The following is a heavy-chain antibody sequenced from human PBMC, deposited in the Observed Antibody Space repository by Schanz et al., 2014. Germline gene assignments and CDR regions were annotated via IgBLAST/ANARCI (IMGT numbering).Heavy chain of an antibody. CDR3: ARRHHFRSGPYYYYYMDV. J-gene: IGHJ6*03. D-gene: IGHD3-3*02. Sequence: QVQLQESGPGLVKPSETLSLTCSVSGRSISSYYWSWFRQPPGKGLEWIGEINHSANTTYNPSLKSRFPISVDSSKNQFSLMLNSVTAADTAVYYCARRHHFRSGPYYYYYMDVGGKGTTVTVSS. CDR1: GRSISSYY. CDR2: INHSANT. V-gene: IGHV4-34*10.